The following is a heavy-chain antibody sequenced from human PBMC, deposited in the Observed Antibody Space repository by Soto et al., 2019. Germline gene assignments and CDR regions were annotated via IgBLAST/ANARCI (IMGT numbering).Heavy chain of an antibody. V-gene: IGHV4-39*01. J-gene: IGHJ4*02. CDR2: IYYSGST. CDR3: ARTDQTKWIAARPSYFDY. D-gene: IGHD6-6*01. Sequence: SETLSLTCTVSGGSISSSSYYWGWIRQPPGKGLEWIGSIYYSGSTYYNPSLKSRVTISVDTSKNQFSLKLSSVTAADTAVYYCARTDQTKWIAARPSYFDYWGQGTLVTVSS. CDR1: GGSISSSSYY.